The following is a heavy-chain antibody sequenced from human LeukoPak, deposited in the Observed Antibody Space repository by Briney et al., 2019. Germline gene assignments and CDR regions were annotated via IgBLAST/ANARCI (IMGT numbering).Heavy chain of an antibody. Sequence: ASVKVSCKASGYTFTGYYMHWVRQAPGQGLEWMGWINPNSGGTNYAQKFQGWVTMTRGTSISTAYMELSRLRSDDTAVYYCARDNRGILWFGAPRLSYFDYWGQGTLVTVSS. V-gene: IGHV1-2*04. D-gene: IGHD3-10*01. CDR3: ARDNRGILWFGAPRLSYFDY. CDR2: INPNSGGT. CDR1: GYTFTGYY. J-gene: IGHJ4*02.